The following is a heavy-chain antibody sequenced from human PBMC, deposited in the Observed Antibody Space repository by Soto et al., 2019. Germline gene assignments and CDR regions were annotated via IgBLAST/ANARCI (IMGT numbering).Heavy chain of an antibody. Sequence: PSETLSLTCCVSGDSVSGDRYFWTWIRQPPGKGLEWIAYISYTGDTNYNPSLKSRVTISVDTSRNQFSLTLTSVTAADTAVYFCARIVVGATVDLWGQGSLVTVSS. J-gene: IGHJ5*02. CDR3: ARIVVGATVDL. V-gene: IGHV4-61*01. CDR1: GDSVSGDRYF. CDR2: ISYTGDT. D-gene: IGHD1-26*01.